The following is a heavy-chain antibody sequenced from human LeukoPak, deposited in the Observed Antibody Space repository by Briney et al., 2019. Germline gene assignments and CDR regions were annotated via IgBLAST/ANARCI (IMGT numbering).Heavy chain of an antibody. CDR1: GFTVSSNY. V-gene: IGHV3-53*04. D-gene: IGHD2-2*01. CDR3: ARDGRYCIITSCYGYYGMDV. Sequence: GGSLRLSCAASGFTVSSNYMSWVRQAPGKGLEWVSVIYSGGSTYYADSVKGRFTISRQNSKNTLDLQMNSLRPEDTAVYYCARDGRYCIITSCYGYYGMDVWGQGNTVTVSS. CDR2: IYSGGST. J-gene: IGHJ6*02.